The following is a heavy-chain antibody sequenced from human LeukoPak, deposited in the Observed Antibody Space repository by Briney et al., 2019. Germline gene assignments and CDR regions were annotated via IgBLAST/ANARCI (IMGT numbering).Heavy chain of an antibody. V-gene: IGHV3-23*01. J-gene: IGHJ3*02. Sequence: GGSLRLSCAASGFTLSFYGMSWVRQAPGKGLEWVSRVSGSGGSTYYADSVKGRFTISRDNSKNTLYLQMNSLRVEDTAVYYCARGSGPPHDAFDIWGQGTMVTVSS. D-gene: IGHD1-14*01. CDR2: VSGSGGST. CDR1: GFTLSFYG. CDR3: ARGSGPPHDAFDI.